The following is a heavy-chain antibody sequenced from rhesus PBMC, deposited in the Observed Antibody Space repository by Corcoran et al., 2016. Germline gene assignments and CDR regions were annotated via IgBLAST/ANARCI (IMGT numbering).Heavy chain of an antibody. CDR3: ARDGYSGSWRFDY. CDR1: GYSISSNY. V-gene: IGHV4-147*01. Sequence: QVQLQESGPGLVKPSETLSLTCAVSGYSISSNYWSWIRQPPGKGLEWIGYIYGRSGSTYSNPSLKSRVTISTDTSKNQFSLKLSSGTAADTAVYYCARDGYSGSWRFDYWGQGVLVTVSS. CDR2: IYGRSGST. D-gene: IGHD6-25*01. J-gene: IGHJ4*01.